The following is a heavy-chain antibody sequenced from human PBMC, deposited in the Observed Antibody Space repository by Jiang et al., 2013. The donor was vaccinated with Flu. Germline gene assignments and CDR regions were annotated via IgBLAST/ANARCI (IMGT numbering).Heavy chain of an antibody. J-gene: IGHJ5*02. CDR2: IDPIDSYS. CDR1: DTALPATG. Sequence: EVKKARGVSEDLRVRVLDTALPATGSAGCATVPGKGLEWIGRIDPIDSYSSYNPSFQGHVNISADQSISTVYLQWNSLKASDTATYYCARHNGASAHQRSLPGNNWFDPWGQGTLVTVSS. CDR3: ARHNGASAHQRSLPGNNWFDP. V-gene: IGHV5-10-1*01. D-gene: IGHD1-14*01.